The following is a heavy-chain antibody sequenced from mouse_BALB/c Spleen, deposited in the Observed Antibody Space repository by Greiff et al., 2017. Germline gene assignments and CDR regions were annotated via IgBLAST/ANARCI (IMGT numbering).Heavy chain of an antibody. CDR3: ATFLYYGSSYYAMDY. CDR2: IWAGGST. V-gene: IGHV2-9*02. D-gene: IGHD1-1*01. CDR1: GFSLTSYG. Sequence: VQLVESGPGLVAPSQSLSITCTVSGFSLTSYGVHWVRQPPGKGLEWLGVIWAGGSTNYNSALMSRLSISKDNSKSPVFLKMNSLQTDDTAMYYCATFLYYGSSYYAMDYWGQGTSVTVSS. J-gene: IGHJ4*01.